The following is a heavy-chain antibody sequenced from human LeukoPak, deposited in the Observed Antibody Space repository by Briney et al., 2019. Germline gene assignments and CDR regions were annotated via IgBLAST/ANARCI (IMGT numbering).Heavy chain of an antibody. J-gene: IGHJ6*03. Sequence: SETLSLTCSVSGDSVSRSDSYWDWIRQPPGKGLEWIGEINHSGSTNYNPSLKSRVTISVDTSKNQFSLKLSSVTAADTAVYYCARSRYYGSGSYRTYYYYYYMDVWGKGTTVTVSS. CDR2: INHSGST. V-gene: IGHV4-39*07. CDR3: ARSRYYGSGSYRTYYYYYYMDV. CDR1: GDSVSRSDSY. D-gene: IGHD3-10*01.